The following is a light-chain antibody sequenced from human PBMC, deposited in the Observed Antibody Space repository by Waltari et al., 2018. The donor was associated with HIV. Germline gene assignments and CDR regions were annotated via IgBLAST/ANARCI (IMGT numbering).Light chain of an antibody. CDR2: EVS. CDR3: SAKTTSSTLV. Sequence: QSALTQPASVSGSPGQSITISCTGTSSDVGRFKAVSWYQHPPGRAPRLILYEVSNRPSGVSDRFSGSKSVNTASLTISGLQAEDEADYYCSAKTTSSTLVFGGGTKLTVL. CDR1: SSDVGRFKA. J-gene: IGLJ2*01. V-gene: IGLV2-14*01.